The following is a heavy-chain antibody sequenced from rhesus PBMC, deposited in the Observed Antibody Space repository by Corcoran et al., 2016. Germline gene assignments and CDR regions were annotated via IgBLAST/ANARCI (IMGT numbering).Heavy chain of an antibody. CDR2: IYGSGSST. V-gene: IGHV4-169*02. D-gene: IGHD1-1*01. CDR1: GGSLSSSY. J-gene: IGHJ4*01. CDR3: ASSKNSWNSAFDY. Sequence: QLQLQESGPGLVKPSEPLSVTCAVSGGSLSSSYWSWIRQAPGKGLAWIGYIYGSGSSTNYNPPLKSRVTRSVDTSKHQLSLKLSSVTAADTAVYYCASSKNSWNSAFDYGGQGVLVTVSS.